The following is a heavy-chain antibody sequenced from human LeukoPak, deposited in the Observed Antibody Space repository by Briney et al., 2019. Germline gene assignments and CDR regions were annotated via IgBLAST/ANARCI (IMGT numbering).Heavy chain of an antibody. D-gene: IGHD1-26*01. CDR2: FDPEDDET. V-gene: IGHV1-24*01. J-gene: IGHJ4*02. CDR3: ATAYMVGARRPFHY. CDR1: GYTLIEFS. Sequence: ASVKVSCKVSGYTLIEFSMHWVRQTPGKGLEWMGGFDPEDDETTYAQKFQGRVTMTEDTSTDTAYMELSSLRSEDTAVYFCATAYMVGARRPFHYWGQGTLVTVSS.